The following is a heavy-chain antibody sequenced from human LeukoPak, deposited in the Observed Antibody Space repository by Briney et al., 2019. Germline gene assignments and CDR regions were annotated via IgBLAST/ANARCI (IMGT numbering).Heavy chain of an antibody. CDR1: GFTFSSYS. J-gene: IGHJ4*02. CDR2: ISWNSGSI. Sequence: GGSLRLSCAASGFTFSSYSMNWVRQAPGKGLEWVSGISWNSGSIDYADSVKGRFTISRDNAKNSLYLQMNSLRAEDTALYYCAKDIGSGLWKYYFDYWGQGTLVTVSS. D-gene: IGHD2-8*02. CDR3: AKDIGSGLWKYYFDY. V-gene: IGHV3-9*01.